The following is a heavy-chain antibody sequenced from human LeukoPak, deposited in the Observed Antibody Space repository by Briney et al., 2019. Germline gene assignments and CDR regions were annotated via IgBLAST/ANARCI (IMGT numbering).Heavy chain of an antibody. CDR1: GGSISSNHW. V-gene: IGHV4-4*02. D-gene: IGHD3-3*01. Sequence: PSGTLSLTCAVSGGSISSNHWWSWVRQPPGKGLEWIGETYHSGSTNYNPSLKSRVTISVDKSKNQFSLKLSSVTAADTAVYYCARYTSGYYTNYYFDYWGQGTLVTVSS. J-gene: IGHJ4*02. CDR2: TYHSGST. CDR3: ARYTSGYYTNYYFDY.